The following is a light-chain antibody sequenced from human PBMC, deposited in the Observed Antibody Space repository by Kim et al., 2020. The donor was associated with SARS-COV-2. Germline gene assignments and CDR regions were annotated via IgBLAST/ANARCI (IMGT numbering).Light chain of an antibody. V-gene: IGKV1-9*01. CDR1: QDIKNY. CDR3: QQFNSPYT. J-gene: IGKJ2*01. CDR2: AAS. Sequence: SASVGDRVTITCRASQDIKNYLAWYQQKPGRAPKLLIYAASTLQNGVPSRFSGSGSGTDFTLTISALQPEDFGDYHCQQFNSPYTFGQGTKVDIK.